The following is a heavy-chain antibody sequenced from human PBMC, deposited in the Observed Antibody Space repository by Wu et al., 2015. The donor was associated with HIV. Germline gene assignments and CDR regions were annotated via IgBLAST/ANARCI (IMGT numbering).Heavy chain of an antibody. CDR2: IIPIFGTA. D-gene: IGHD6-13*01. CDR1: SAAFTTYG. V-gene: IGHV1-18*01. CDR3: ARVLVLPRAAADAFDI. J-gene: IGHJ3*02. Sequence: QVHVVQSGAEVKKPGDSVKVSCKASSAAFTTYGIAWVRQAPGQGLEWMGGIIPIFGTANYAQKLQGRVTMTTDTSTSTAYMELRSLRSDDTAVYYCARVLVLPRAAADAFDIWGQGTMVTVSS.